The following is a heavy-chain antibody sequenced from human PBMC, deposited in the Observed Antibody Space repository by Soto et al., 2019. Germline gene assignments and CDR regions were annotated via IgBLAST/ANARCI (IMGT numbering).Heavy chain of an antibody. D-gene: IGHD3-10*01. CDR2: INHSGST. CDR3: ARVPRFYGSGSYYKNYYYYMDV. Sequence: SETLSLTCAVYGGSFSGYYWSWIRQPPGKGLEWIGEINHSGSTNYNPSLKSRVTISVDTSKNQFSLKLSSVTAADTAVYYCARVPRFYGSGSYYKNYYYYMDVWGKGTTVTVSS. V-gene: IGHV4-34*01. J-gene: IGHJ6*03. CDR1: GGSFSGYY.